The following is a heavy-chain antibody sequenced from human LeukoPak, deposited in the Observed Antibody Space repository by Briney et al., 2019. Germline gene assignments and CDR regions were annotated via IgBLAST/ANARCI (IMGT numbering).Heavy chain of an antibody. J-gene: IGHJ4*02. CDR1: GGSLITYY. CDR3: ASGSDSIGYSGGGILDY. Sequence: PSETLSLTCTVSGGSLITYYWNWIRQPAGKGLEWIGRVYTNGGTNYNPSLESRPTVSVDTSKNQFSLSLSSVTAADTAVYYCASGSDSIGYSGGGILDYWGQGILVTVSS. D-gene: IGHD6-19*01. V-gene: IGHV4-4*07. CDR2: VYTNGGT.